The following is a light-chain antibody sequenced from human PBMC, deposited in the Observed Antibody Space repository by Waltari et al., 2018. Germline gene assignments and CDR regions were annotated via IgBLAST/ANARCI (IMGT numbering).Light chain of an antibody. CDR3: QQYNNWPLT. V-gene: IGKV3-15*01. J-gene: IGKJ4*01. CDR2: AAS. CDR1: QNVNSN. Sequence: EIVMTQSPATLSVSPGESANLSCRASQNVNSNLAWYQQKVGQAPRLLISAASTRATGIPARFSGRGSGTEFTLTISSLQSEDFALYYCQQYNNWPLTFGGGTKVEIK.